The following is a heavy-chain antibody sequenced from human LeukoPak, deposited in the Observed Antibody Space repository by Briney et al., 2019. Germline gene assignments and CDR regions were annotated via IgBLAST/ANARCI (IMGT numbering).Heavy chain of an antibody. V-gene: IGHV1-69*01. D-gene: IGHD2-2*01. CDR1: GGTFSSYA. Sequence: SVKVSCTASGGTFSSYAISWVRQAPGQGLEWMGGIIPIFGTANYAQKFQGRVTITADESTSTAYMELSSLRSEDTAVYYCASGYCSSTSCYYNTFDYWGQGTLVTVSS. CDR2: IIPIFGTA. J-gene: IGHJ4*02. CDR3: ASGYCSSTSCYYNTFDY.